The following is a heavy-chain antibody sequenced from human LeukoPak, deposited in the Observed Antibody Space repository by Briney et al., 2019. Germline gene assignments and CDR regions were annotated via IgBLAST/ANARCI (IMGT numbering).Heavy chain of an antibody. J-gene: IGHJ4*02. Sequence: SETLSLTCAVYGGSFSGYYWSWIRQPPGKGLEWIGEINHSGSTNYNPSLKSQVTISVDTSKNQFSLKLSSVTAADTAVYYCANYGDSSFDYWGQGTLVTVSS. CDR2: INHSGST. CDR1: GGSFSGYY. V-gene: IGHV4-34*01. CDR3: ANYGDSSFDY. D-gene: IGHD4-17*01.